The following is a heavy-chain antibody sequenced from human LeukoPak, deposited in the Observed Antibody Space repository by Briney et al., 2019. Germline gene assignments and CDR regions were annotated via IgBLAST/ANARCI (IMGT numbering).Heavy chain of an antibody. J-gene: IGHJ4*02. V-gene: IGHV3-15*01. D-gene: IGHD3-22*01. Sequence: PGGSLRPSCAASGFTFSNAWMSWVRQAPGKGLEWVGRIKSKTDGGTTDYAAPVKGRFTISRDDSKNTLYLQMNSLKTEDTAVYYCTTGYYYDRSGYYMYYFDYWGQGTLVTVSS. CDR2: IKSKTDGGTT. CDR3: TTGYYYDRSGYYMYYFDY. CDR1: GFTFSNAW.